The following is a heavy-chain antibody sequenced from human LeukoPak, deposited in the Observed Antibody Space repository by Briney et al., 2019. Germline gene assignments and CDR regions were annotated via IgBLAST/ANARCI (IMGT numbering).Heavy chain of an antibody. D-gene: IGHD6-19*01. CDR2: ISDTGSTI. V-gene: IGHV3-48*03. CDR1: GFTFSSYE. CDR3: ARKEGIAVAGTFSY. J-gene: IGHJ4*02. Sequence: PGGSLRLFCAASGFTFSSYELNWVRQAPGKGLEWVSYISDTGSTIYYADSVKGRFTISRDNAKNSLYLQMNSLRAEDTAVYYCARKEGIAVAGTFSYWGQGTLVTVSS.